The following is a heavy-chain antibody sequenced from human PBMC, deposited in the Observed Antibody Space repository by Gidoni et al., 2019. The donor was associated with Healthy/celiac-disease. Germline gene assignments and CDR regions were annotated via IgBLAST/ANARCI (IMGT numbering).Heavy chain of an antibody. D-gene: IGHD3-9*01. V-gene: IGHV3-23*01. CDR2: ISGSGGST. CDR1: GFTFSSYA. J-gene: IGHJ4*02. CDR3: ARSAEYFDWLWLGFVYFDY. Sequence: EVQLLVSGGGLVQPGGSLRLSCAASGFTFSSYAMSWVRQAPGKGLEWVSAISGSGGSTYYADSVKGRFTISRDNSKNTLYLQMNSLRAEDTAVYYCARSAEYFDWLWLGFVYFDYWGQGTLVTVSS.